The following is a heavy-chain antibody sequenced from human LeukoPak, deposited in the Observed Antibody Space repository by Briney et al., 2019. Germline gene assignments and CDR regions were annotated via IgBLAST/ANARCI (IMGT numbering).Heavy chain of an antibody. D-gene: IGHD1-26*01. J-gene: IGHJ4*02. CDR3: ASIVGGTSIDY. CDR1: GFTFSDSA. CDR2: IRGKAKSYAT. Sequence: GGSLKLSCAASGFTFSDSAMHWVRQASGKGLEWIGRIRGKAKSYATAYVESVKGRFTISRDDSKSTAYLQMNSLKTEDTAVYYCASIVGGTSIDYWGQGTLVTVSS. V-gene: IGHV3-73*01.